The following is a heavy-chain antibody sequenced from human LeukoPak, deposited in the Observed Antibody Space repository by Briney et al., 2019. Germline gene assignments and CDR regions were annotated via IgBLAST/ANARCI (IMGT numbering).Heavy chain of an antibody. V-gene: IGHV4-34*01. CDR3: ARGRDSSGYYYVGASSWFDP. Sequence: SETLSLTCAVYGGSFSGYYWSWIRQPPGKGLEWIGEINHSGSTNYNPSLKSRVTISVDTSKNQFSLKLSSVTAADTAVYYCARGRDSSGYYYVGASSWFDPWGQGTLVTVSS. CDR1: GGSFSGYY. D-gene: IGHD3-22*01. CDR2: INHSGST. J-gene: IGHJ5*02.